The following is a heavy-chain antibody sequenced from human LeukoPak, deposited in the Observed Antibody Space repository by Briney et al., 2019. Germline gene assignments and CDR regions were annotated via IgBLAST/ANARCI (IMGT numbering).Heavy chain of an antibody. J-gene: IGHJ4*02. V-gene: IGHV4-39*07. D-gene: IGHD2-15*01. CDR1: GGSISSSSYY. Sequence: SETLSLTCTVSGGSISSSSYYWGWIRQPPGTGLEWIGSLYYSGSTYYNPSLKSRVTISVDTSKNQFSLKLTSVTAADTAVYYCARVGPGWSLVPYYFNYWGQGTLVTVSS. CDR3: ARVGPGWSLVPYYFNY. CDR2: LYYSGST.